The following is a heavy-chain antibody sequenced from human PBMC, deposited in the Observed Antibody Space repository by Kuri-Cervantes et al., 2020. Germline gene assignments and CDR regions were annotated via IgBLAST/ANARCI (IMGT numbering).Heavy chain of an antibody. Sequence: GESLKISCAASGFTFSSYDMHWVRQATGKGLEWVSAIGTAGDTYYPGSVKGRFTISRENAKNSLYLQMNSLRAGDTAVYYCARGGPSSYYYDSSGYYRGVAFDIWGQGTMVTVSS. CDR1: GFTFSSYD. J-gene: IGHJ3*02. CDR3: ARGGPSSYYYDSSGYYRGVAFDI. V-gene: IGHV3-13*01. CDR2: IGTAGDT. D-gene: IGHD3-22*01.